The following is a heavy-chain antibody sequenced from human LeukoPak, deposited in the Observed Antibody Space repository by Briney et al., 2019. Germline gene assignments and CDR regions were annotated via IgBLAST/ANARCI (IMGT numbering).Heavy chain of an antibody. CDR3: AKDRFGVRGVIIDWFDP. Sequence: GGSLRLSCAASGFIFSNYAMSWVRQAPGKGLEWVSAISGSGGSTYYADSVKGRFTISRDNSKNTLYLQMNSLRAEDTAVYYCAKDRFGVRGVIIDWFDPWGQGTLVTVSS. CDR2: ISGSGGST. CDR1: GFIFSNYA. J-gene: IGHJ5*02. V-gene: IGHV3-23*01. D-gene: IGHD3-10*01.